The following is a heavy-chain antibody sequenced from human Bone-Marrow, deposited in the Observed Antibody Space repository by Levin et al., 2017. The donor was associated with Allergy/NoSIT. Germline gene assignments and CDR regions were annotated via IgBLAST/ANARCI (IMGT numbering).Heavy chain of an antibody. V-gene: IGHV4-31*03. D-gene: IGHD3-10*01. CDR3: ARGEGFGEFSFGY. CDR2: IYYNGNT. J-gene: IGHJ4*02. Sequence: LSLPFPFSFFSLLRGGSYWSWIRQHPGKDLEWIGYIYYNGNTYYNPSLKSRVSLSFDTSNNQFSLRLTSVTAADTAVYYCARGEGFGEFSFGYWGQGTPVTVSS. CDR1: FFSLLRGGSY.